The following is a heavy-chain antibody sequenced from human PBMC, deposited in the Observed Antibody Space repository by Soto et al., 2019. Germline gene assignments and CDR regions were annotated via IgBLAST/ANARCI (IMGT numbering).Heavy chain of an antibody. D-gene: IGHD3-10*01. CDR2: ISAGAGTT. Sequence: GGSLRLSCAASGFTFSSYAVTWVRQAPGKGLEWVSTISAGAGTTHYADSVEGRFTISRDNSKNTVYLQMNSLRAEDTAVYYCAKDAPLGYFYGSGSLDYWGQGTLVTVSS. CDR1: GFTFSSYA. CDR3: AKDAPLGYFYGSGSLDY. V-gene: IGHV3-23*01. J-gene: IGHJ4*02.